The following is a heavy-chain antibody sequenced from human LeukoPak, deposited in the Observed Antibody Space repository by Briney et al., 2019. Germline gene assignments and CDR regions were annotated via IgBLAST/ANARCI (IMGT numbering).Heavy chain of an antibody. J-gene: IGHJ4*02. CDR2: ISGSGGST. V-gene: IGHV3-23*01. Sequence: PGGSLRLSCAVSGFVFSNYAMSWVRQGPGKGLEWVSAISGSGGSTYYADSVKGRFTISRDNSQNTLYLQMNSLRAEDTALYYCAKNGAGTYCTNGVCYPDYWGQGTLVTVSS. D-gene: IGHD2-8*01. CDR3: AKNGAGTYCTNGVCYPDY. CDR1: GFVFSNYA.